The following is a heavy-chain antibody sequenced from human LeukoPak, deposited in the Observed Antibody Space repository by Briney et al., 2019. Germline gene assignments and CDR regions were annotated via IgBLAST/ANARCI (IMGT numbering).Heavy chain of an antibody. Sequence: GSLRLSCTASGFTLSSYEMSWIRQPPGKGLEWIGSTYSSGIAYYKSSLKSRVTISVDTSKNQFSLKLSSVTAADTAVYYCARETDDSSGYPTPYYYYYMDVWGKGTTVTISS. V-gene: IGHV4-39*07. J-gene: IGHJ6*03. CDR1: GFTLSSYE. CDR3: ARETDDSSGYPTPYYYYYMDV. CDR2: TYSSGIA. D-gene: IGHD3-22*01.